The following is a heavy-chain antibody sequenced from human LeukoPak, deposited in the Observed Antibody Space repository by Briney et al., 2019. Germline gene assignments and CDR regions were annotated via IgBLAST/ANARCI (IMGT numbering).Heavy chain of an antibody. J-gene: IGHJ4*02. Sequence: QPGGSLRLSCAASGFTFSSYGMHWVRQAPGKGLEWVSAISGSGGSTYYADSVKGRFTISRDNSKNTLYLQMNSLRAEDTAVYYCAKDGKDIVVVVAATHFDYWGQGTLVTVSS. CDR1: GFTFSSYG. CDR2: ISGSGGST. V-gene: IGHV3-23*01. D-gene: IGHD2-15*01. CDR3: AKDGKDIVVVVAATHFDY.